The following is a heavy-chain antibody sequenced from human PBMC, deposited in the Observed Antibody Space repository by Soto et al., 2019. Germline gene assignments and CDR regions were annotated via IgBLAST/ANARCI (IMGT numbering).Heavy chain of an antibody. D-gene: IGHD3-16*01. CDR2: IYYNGNT. CDR1: GGSISNHY. Sequence: SETLSLTFTVSGGSISNHYWSWIRQPPGKGLEWIGYIYYNGNTNYNPPLKSRVTMSVDTSKNQISLKLSSVTAAGTAVYYCTRDNWYYEDWGQGTLVTVSS. J-gene: IGHJ4*02. V-gene: IGHV4-59*11. CDR3: TRDNWYYED.